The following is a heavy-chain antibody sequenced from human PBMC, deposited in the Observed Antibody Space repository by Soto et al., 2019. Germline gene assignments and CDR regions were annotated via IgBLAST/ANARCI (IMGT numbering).Heavy chain of an antibody. J-gene: IGHJ4*02. D-gene: IGHD2-2*01. Sequence: QVQLVESGGGVVQPGRSLRLSCAASGFTFSNYAMNWVRQAPSKGLEWVALISYDGSNKYYADSVKGRFTISRDSSKNTLYLQMNSLRAADTAVYYCGRCTSTSCHLGSDYWGQGTLVTVSS. V-gene: IGHV3-30-3*01. CDR3: GRCTSTSCHLGSDY. CDR1: GFTFSNYA. CDR2: ISYDGSNK.